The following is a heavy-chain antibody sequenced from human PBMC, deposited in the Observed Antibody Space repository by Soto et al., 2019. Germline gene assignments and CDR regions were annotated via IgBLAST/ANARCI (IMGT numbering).Heavy chain of an antibody. CDR2: IYHSGST. CDR1: GGSISSGGYS. Sequence: QLQLQESGSGLVKPSQTLSLTCAVSGGSISSGGYSWSWIRQPPGKGLEWIGYIYHSGSTYYNPSLKSRVTISVDKSKNQFSLKLSSVTAADTAVYYCARAGGLGAVAVDYWGQGTLVTVSS. D-gene: IGHD6-19*01. V-gene: IGHV4-30-2*01. CDR3: ARAGGLGAVAVDY. J-gene: IGHJ4*02.